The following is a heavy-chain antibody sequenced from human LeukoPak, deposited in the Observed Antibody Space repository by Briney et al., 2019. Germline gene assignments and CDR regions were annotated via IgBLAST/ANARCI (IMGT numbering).Heavy chain of an antibody. CDR2: ISSSGTII. D-gene: IGHD3-22*01. J-gene: IGHJ4*02. Sequence: GGSLRLSCAASGFTFSDYTMNWVRQAPGKGLEWVSYISSSGTIINYADSVKGRFTISRDNAKNSLYLQMNSLRAEDTAVYYCARGDYYDSSGYYYTYWGQGTLVTVSS. V-gene: IGHV3-48*01. CDR1: GFTFSDYT. CDR3: ARGDYYDSSGYYYTY.